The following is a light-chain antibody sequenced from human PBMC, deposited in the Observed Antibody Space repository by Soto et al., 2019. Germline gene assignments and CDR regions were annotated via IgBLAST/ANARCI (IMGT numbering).Light chain of an antibody. V-gene: IGKV1-39*01. CDR2: ASS. CDR3: QQAYSFPWT. CDR1: QTLNNY. J-gene: IGKJ1*01. Sequence: DIQLTQSRPSLSASVGDRVTITCRASQTLNNYLNLYQHKPGKAPKFLIFASSTLQSGLPSRFSGSASGTDFTLTIDNLQPEDYATYICQQAYSFPWTFGQGTKV.